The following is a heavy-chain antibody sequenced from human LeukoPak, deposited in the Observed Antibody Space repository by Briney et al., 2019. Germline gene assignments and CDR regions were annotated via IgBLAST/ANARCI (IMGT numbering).Heavy chain of an antibody. CDR1: GYTFNSYG. D-gene: IGHD6-19*01. J-gene: IGHJ4*02. Sequence: ASVTVPYKASGYTFNSYGIRWVRQAPGQGRDWMGWISAYNGNTNSAQKLQGRVTMSTDTSTSTAYVVLRSLRSDATAVYCCATAISGIAVAGFLDYWGQETLVTVSS. CDR3: ATAISGIAVAGFLDY. V-gene: IGHV1-18*01. CDR2: ISAYNGNT.